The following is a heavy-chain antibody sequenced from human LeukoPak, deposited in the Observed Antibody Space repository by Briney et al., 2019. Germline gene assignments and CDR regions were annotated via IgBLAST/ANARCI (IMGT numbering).Heavy chain of an antibody. Sequence: SETLSLTCSVSGGSISSLSYCWGWIRQPPGKGLEWIGSIYYSGNTYHNPSLKSRVTMSIDTSKNQFSLKLSSVTAADTAMYYCARSFYFDSTGTYWYFDLWGRGILVTVSS. V-gene: IGHV4-39*01. CDR3: ARSFYFDSTGTYWYFDL. CDR1: GGSISSLSYC. CDR2: IYYSGNT. J-gene: IGHJ2*01. D-gene: IGHD3-22*01.